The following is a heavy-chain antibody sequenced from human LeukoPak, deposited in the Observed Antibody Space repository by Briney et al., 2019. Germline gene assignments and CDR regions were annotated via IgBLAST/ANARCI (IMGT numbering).Heavy chain of an antibody. D-gene: IGHD6-19*01. CDR1: GFMFHDYA. Sequence: GGSLRLSCAAPGFMFHDYAIHWVRQAPGKGLEWVSLISGDGGSTFYADSVKGRFTISKDNSKNSLYLQMNSLRSDDTALYYCARESESSGWYDYWGQGTLVTVSS. CDR2: ISGDGGST. J-gene: IGHJ4*02. CDR3: ARESESSGWYDY. V-gene: IGHV3-43*02.